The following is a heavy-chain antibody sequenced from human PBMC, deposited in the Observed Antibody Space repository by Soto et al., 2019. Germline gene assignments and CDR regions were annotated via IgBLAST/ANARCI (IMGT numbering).Heavy chain of an antibody. V-gene: IGHV1-18*01. Sequence: QVQLVQSGVEVKKPGASVKVSCKASGYTFTNYAISWVRQAPGRGLEWMGWVNTYNGNPNYAQIFQGRVTMTTDTSTGTAYLGLRSLKSADSAVYYCATGSQYSTDWQRFDSWGQGTWVAVSS. CDR1: GYTFTNYA. J-gene: IGHJ4*02. D-gene: IGHD6-6*01. CDR3: ATGSQYSTDWQRFDS. CDR2: VNTYNGNP.